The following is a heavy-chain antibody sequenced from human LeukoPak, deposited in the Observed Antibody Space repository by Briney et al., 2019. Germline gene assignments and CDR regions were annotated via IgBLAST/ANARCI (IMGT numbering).Heavy chain of an antibody. J-gene: IGHJ4*02. D-gene: IGHD2-21*02. Sequence: GASVKVSCRASGYTFTDYYMHWVRQAPGQGLEWMGWITPNSGGTNYAQKFQGRVTMTRDTSISTAYMELSRLRSDDTAVYYCARDCGSDCYSFDYWGQGTLVTVSS. CDR1: GYTFTDYY. V-gene: IGHV1-2*02. CDR2: ITPNSGGT. CDR3: ARDCGSDCYSFDY.